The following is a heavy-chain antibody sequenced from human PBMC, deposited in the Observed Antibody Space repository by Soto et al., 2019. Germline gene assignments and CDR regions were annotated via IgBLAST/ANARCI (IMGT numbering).Heavy chain of an antibody. CDR3: ARGGPGEAYYYYMDV. D-gene: IGHD3-10*01. CDR1: GGSFSTYY. CDR2: INHSGNT. J-gene: IGHJ6*03. V-gene: IGHV4-34*01. Sequence: PSETLSLTCTVYGGSFSTYYWSWIRQPPGKGLEWIGEINHSGNTNYNPSLMGRVTMSFDTSKNQFSLKLSSVTAADTAVYYCARGGPGEAYYYYMDVWGKGTTVTVSS.